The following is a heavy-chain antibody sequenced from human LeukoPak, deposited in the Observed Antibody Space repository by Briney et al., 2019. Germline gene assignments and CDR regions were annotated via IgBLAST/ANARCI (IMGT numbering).Heavy chain of an antibody. CDR1: GGSISGSSYY. CDR3: AKVGGVSSGYRGNFDY. D-gene: IGHD3-22*01. CDR2: ISASGGST. V-gene: IGHV3-23*01. J-gene: IGHJ4*02. Sequence: ETLSLTCTVSGGSISGSSYYWGWIRQPPGKGLEWVSGISASGGSTYNADSVKDRFTISRDNSKNMLYLQMNSLRAEDTAIYYCAKVGGVSSGYRGNFDYWGQGTLVTVSS.